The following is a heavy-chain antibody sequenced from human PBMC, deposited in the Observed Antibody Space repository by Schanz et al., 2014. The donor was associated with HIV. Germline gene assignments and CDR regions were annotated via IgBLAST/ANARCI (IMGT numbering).Heavy chain of an antibody. CDR1: GFTFDNYG. CDR2: ISYDGTKK. J-gene: IGHJ4*02. V-gene: IGHV3-30*03. D-gene: IGHD3-9*01. CDR3: AREAYDISTGYYNPVLGY. Sequence: QVRLVESGGGVVQPGRSLRLSCAASGFTFDNYGMHWVRQAPGKGLEWVPVISYDGTKKHYADSVKGRFTISRDNSKNSLSLLIKSLRAEDAAVYYCAREAYDISTGYYNPVLGYWGQGTLVTVSS.